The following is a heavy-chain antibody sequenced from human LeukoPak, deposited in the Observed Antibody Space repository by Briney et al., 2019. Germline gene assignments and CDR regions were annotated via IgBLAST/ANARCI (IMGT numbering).Heavy chain of an antibody. CDR3: AREGGRQWLISGSLDC. D-gene: IGHD6-19*01. V-gene: IGHV4-59*01. CDR1: GGSISSYY. Sequence: PSETLSLTCTVSGGSISSYYWSWIRQPPGKRLEWIGYISDTGYTNYNPSLKSRVAISVDTSKRQFSLKLSSVTAADTAVYYCAREGGRQWLISGSLDCWGQGTLVIVSS. J-gene: IGHJ4*02. CDR2: ISDTGYT.